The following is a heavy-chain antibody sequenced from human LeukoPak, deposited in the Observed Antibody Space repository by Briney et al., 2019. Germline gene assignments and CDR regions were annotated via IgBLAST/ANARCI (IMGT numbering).Heavy chain of an antibody. CDR3: ARLGPGGHGEFDY. CDR2: IYYTGST. V-gene: IGHV4-59*01. J-gene: IGHJ4*02. D-gene: IGHD3-10*01. Sequence: SETLSLTCTVSGASLSDYYWTWVRQPPGKGLEWIGYIYYTGSTNYNPSLKSRVTISVDTSKTQFSLKLTSVTPADTAVYYCARLGPGGHGEFDYWGQGTLVTVSS. CDR1: GASLSDYY.